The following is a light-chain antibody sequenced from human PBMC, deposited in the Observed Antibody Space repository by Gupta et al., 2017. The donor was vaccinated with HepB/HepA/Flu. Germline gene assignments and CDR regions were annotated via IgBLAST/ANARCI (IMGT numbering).Light chain of an antibody. V-gene: IGKV1-39*01. CDR3: QQSDSTPFT. Sequence: DIQMTQSPSSLSASVGDRVTITCRASQSISSYLNWYQQKPGKAPKLLIYAASSLQSGVPSRFSGSGSGTDFTLTISKVQPEDFATYYCQQSDSTPFTFGHGTKVDIK. CDR1: QSISSY. J-gene: IGKJ3*01. CDR2: AAS.